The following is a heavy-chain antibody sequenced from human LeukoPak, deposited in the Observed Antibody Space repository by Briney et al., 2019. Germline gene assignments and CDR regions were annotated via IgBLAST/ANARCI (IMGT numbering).Heavy chain of an antibody. CDR2: ISSSGSTI. D-gene: IGHD6-13*01. Sequence: GGSLRLSCAASGFTFSSYEMNWVRQAPGKGLEWVSYISSSGSTIYYADSVKGRFTISRDNAKNSLYLQMNSLRAEDTAVYYCASVQGYSSSVGHFDYWGQGTLVTVSS. V-gene: IGHV3-48*03. CDR1: GFTFSSYE. J-gene: IGHJ4*02. CDR3: ASVQGYSSSVGHFDY.